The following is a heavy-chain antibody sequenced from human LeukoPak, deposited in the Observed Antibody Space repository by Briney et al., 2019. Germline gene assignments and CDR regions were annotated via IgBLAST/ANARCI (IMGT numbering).Heavy chain of an antibody. CDR3: AKDAEENRNYYYYYMDV. CDR2: ISSSSSTI. V-gene: IGHV3-48*01. CDR1: GFTFSSYS. D-gene: IGHD2/OR15-2a*01. J-gene: IGHJ6*03. Sequence: GGSLRLSCAASGFTFSSYSMNWVRQAPGKGLEWVSYISSSSSTIYYADSVKGRFTISRDNSKNTLYLQMNSLRAEDTAVYYCAKDAEENRNYYYYYMDVWGKGTTVTVSS.